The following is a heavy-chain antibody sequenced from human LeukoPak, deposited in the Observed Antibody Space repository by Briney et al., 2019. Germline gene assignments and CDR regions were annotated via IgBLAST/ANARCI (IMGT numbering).Heavy chain of an antibody. CDR3: ARRDCSGGTCYSAY. V-gene: IGHV3-74*03. CDR2: INSDGSST. J-gene: IGHJ4*02. CDR1: GFTFSNYW. D-gene: IGHD2-15*01. Sequence: TGGSLRLSCAASGFTFSNYWMHWVRQAPGKGLVWVSRINSDGSSTTYADSVKGRFTISRDNAKNTLYLQMNSLRDEDTAVYYCARRDCSGGTCYSAYWGQGTLVTVSS.